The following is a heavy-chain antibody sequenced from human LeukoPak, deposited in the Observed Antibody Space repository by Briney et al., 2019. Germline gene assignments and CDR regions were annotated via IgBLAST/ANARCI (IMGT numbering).Heavy chain of an antibody. D-gene: IGHD1-26*01. V-gene: IGHV3-21*01. J-gene: IGHJ4*02. Sequence: GGSLRLSCAASGFIFSAYTMNWVRQAPGKGLEWVSSISSSSSYIYYADSVQGRFTISRDNAKNSLYLQMNSLRAEDTAVYYCARDPVGVTPFDYWGQGTLVTVSS. CDR3: ARDPVGVTPFDY. CDR1: GFIFSAYT. CDR2: ISSSSSYI.